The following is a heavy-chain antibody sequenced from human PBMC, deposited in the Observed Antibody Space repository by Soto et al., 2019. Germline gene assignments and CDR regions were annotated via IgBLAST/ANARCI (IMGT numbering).Heavy chain of an antibody. CDR1: GFTFSTYG. CDR2: IWSDGSNE. CDR3: AKDHGWTGYCSSTSCYPMAGFDY. J-gene: IGHJ4*02. Sequence: PGGSLRLSCAASGFTFSTYGMHWVRQAPGKGLEWVAGIWSDGSNEYYADSVKGRFTISRDNSKNTLYLQMNSLRAEDTAVYYCAKDHGWTGYCSSTSCYPMAGFDYWGQGTLVTVSS. V-gene: IGHV3-30*02. D-gene: IGHD2-2*01.